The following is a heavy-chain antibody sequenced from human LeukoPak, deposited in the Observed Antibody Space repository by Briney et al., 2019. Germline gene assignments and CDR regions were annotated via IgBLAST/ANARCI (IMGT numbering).Heavy chain of an antibody. CDR1: GFTITNHW. D-gene: IGHD2-2*01. J-gene: IGHJ6*03. CDR3: ARAPEVVVPARDPYYYYMDV. V-gene: IGHV3-7*03. CDR2: IKQDGSEK. Sequence: GGSLRLSCAVSGFTITNHWMSWVRQAPGKGLEWVANIKQDGSEKYYVDSVKGRFTISRDNAKNSLYLQMNSLRAEDTALYYCARAPEVVVPARDPYYYYMDVWGKGTTVTVSS.